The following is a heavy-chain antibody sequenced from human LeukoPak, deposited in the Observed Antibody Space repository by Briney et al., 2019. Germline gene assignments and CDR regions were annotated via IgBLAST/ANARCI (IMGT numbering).Heavy chain of an antibody. CDR3: ARVSPFDGDFDNYFAY. D-gene: IGHD4-17*01. Sequence: SETLSLTCTVSGGSISSSSYYWGWIRQPPGKGLEWVGSLQYSGSTYYTPSLRSRVTTSVDTSTNQLSLKLSSVTAADTAVYFCARVSPFDGDFDNYFAYWGQGTLVTVSS. V-gene: IGHV4-39*07. CDR2: LQYSGST. J-gene: IGHJ4*02. CDR1: GGSISSSSYY.